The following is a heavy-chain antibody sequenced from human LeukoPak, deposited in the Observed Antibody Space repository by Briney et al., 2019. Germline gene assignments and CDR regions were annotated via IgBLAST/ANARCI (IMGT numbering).Heavy chain of an antibody. CDR2: IDPSDSYT. Sequence: GESLKISCKGSGYSFTSYWISWVRQMPGKGLEWMGRIDPSDSYTNYSPSFQGHVTISADKSISTAYLQWSSLKASDTAMYYCARHLNYYDSSGLFDYWGQRTLVTVSS. CDR1: GYSFTSYW. V-gene: IGHV5-10-1*01. CDR3: ARHLNYYDSSGLFDY. D-gene: IGHD3-22*01. J-gene: IGHJ4*02.